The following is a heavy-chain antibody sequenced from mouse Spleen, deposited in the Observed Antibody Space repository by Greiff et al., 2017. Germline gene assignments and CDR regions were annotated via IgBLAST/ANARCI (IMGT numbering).Heavy chain of an antibody. V-gene: IGHV14-4*01. CDR1: GFNIKDDY. J-gene: IGHJ3*01. CDR2: IDPENGDT. Sequence: EVQRVESGAELVRPGASVKLSCTASGFNIKDDYMHWVKQRPEQGLEWIGWIDPENGDTEYASKFQGKATITADTSSNTAYLQLSSLTSEDTAVYYCTTDGSHWFAYWGQGTLVTVSA. D-gene: IGHD2-3*01. CDR3: TTDGSHWFAY.